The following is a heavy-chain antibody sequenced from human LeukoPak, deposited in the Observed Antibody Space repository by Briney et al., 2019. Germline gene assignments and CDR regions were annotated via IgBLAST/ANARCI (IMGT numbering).Heavy chain of an antibody. CDR3: AKAFDYGDYYAFDI. V-gene: IGHV3-9*01. CDR2: ISWNSGSI. J-gene: IGHJ3*02. CDR1: GFTFDDYA. D-gene: IGHD4-17*01. Sequence: GGSLRLSCAASGFTFDDYAMHWVRQAPGKGLEWVSGISWNSGSIGYADSVKGRFTISRDNAKNSLYLQMNSLRAEDTALYYRAKAFDYGDYYAFDIWGQGTMVTVSS.